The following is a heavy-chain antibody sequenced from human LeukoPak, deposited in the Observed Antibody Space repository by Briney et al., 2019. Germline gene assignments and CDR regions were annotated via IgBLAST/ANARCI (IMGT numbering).Heavy chain of an antibody. V-gene: IGHV1-69*01. CDR1: GGTFSNYA. J-gene: IGHJ5*02. CDR2: IIPIFGTA. D-gene: IGHD3-10*02. CDR3: ATHPLGSGSYRGGWFDP. Sequence: GSSVKVSCKASGGTFSNYAISWVRQAPGQGLEWLGGIIPIFGTANYAQKFQGRVTITADESTSTAYMDLNSLRSEDTAVYYCATHPLGSGSYRGGWFDPWGQGTLVTVSS.